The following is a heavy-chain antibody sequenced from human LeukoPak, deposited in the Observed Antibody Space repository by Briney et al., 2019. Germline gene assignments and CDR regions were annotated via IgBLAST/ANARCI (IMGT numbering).Heavy chain of an antibody. CDR3: ARDVYSSSSEWHWFDP. CDR2: INPSSGGT. J-gene: IGHJ5*02. V-gene: IGHV1-2*02. D-gene: IGHD6-19*01. CDR1: GYTFTDYC. Sequence: ASVKVSCKASGYTFTDYCMHWVRQVPGQGPEWMGWINPSSGGTKYAQKFQGRVTMTRDTSISTAYMELSRLTSDDTAVYYCARDVYSSSSEWHWFDPWGQGTPVTVSP.